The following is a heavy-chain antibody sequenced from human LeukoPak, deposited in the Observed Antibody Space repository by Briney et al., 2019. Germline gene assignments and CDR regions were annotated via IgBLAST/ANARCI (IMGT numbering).Heavy chain of an antibody. D-gene: IGHD3-10*01. V-gene: IGHV3-23*01. CDR3: ARDTRGYFDY. J-gene: IGHJ4*02. CDR2: ISGSGETT. Sequence: GGSLRLSCAASGFRFSSYAMTWVRQAPGKGLEWVSSISGSGETTYYADSVKGRLSISRDNSKNTLYLQMNSLRAEDTAVYYCARDTRGYFDYWGQGTLVTVSS. CDR1: GFRFSSYA.